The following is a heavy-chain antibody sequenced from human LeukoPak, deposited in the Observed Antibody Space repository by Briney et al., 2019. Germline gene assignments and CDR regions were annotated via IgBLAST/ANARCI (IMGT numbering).Heavy chain of an antibody. CDR3: ARTVAAVYYFDY. D-gene: IGHD4-23*01. CDR2: ISGYNDNT. Sequence: ASVKVSCKASGYTFTGFGINWVRQAPGQGLEWMGWISGYNDNTHYAKKFQGRVTLTTDTPTSTAYMELRSLRSDDTAVYYCARTVAAVYYFDYWGQGTLVTVSS. V-gene: IGHV1-18*01. CDR1: GYTFTGFG. J-gene: IGHJ4*02.